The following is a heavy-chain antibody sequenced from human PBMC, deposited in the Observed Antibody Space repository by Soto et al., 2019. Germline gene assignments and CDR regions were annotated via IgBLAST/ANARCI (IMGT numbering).Heavy chain of an antibody. J-gene: IGHJ4*02. Sequence: SETLSLTCTVSGGSISSGGYYLSWIRQHPGKGLEWIGYIYYSGSTYYNPSLKSRVTISVDTSKNQFSLKLSSVTAADTAVYYCARESRDYDYLPYFDYWGQGTLVTVSS. D-gene: IGHD3-16*01. CDR3: ARESRDYDYLPYFDY. CDR1: GGSISSGGYY. CDR2: IYYSGST. V-gene: IGHV4-31*03.